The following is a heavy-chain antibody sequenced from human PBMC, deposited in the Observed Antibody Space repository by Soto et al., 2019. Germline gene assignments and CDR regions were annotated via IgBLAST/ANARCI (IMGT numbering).Heavy chain of an antibody. J-gene: IGHJ5*02. D-gene: IGHD6-19*01. CDR1: GGCLNNFY. CDR2: IHASGNT. V-gene: IGHV4-4*07. CDR3: ARSSHKESWFDP. Sequence: XETLPLTCSVSGGCLNNFYWNWIRQTAGKGLDWIGRIHASGNTNYNPSLKSRATLSVDTSKNHFSLKVRSVTAADTAVYYCARSSHKESWFDPWGQGALVTVSS.